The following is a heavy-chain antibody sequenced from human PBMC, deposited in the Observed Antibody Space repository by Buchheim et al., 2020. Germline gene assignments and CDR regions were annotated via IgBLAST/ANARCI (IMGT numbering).Heavy chain of an antibody. J-gene: IGHJ6*02. CDR1: GGSFSGYY. V-gene: IGHV3-7*01. Sequence: VQLQQWGAGLLKPSETLSLTCAVYGGSFSGYYWSWIRQAPGKGLEWVANIKQDGSKKYYVESVKGRFTISRDNAENSLYLQMNSLRVEDTAVYYCARDSTYGLSVWGQGT. CDR2: IKQDGSKK. CDR3: ARDSTYGLSV.